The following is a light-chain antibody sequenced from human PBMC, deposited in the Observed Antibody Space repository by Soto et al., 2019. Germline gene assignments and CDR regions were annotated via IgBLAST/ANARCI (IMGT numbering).Light chain of an antibody. Sequence: DIQMTQSPSSLSASVGDRATITCRASQSISSSLNWYQQKPGKAPKLLIYAAFSLQSGVPSRFSGSGSGTDFTLTISSLQPDDFATYYCQQSFGAPRTFGQGTKVDIK. J-gene: IGKJ1*01. CDR2: AAF. CDR3: QQSFGAPRT. CDR1: QSISSS. V-gene: IGKV1-39*01.